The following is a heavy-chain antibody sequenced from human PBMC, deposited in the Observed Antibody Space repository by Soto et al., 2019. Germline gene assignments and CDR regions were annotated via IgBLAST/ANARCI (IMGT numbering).Heavy chain of an antibody. Sequence: SETLSLTCTVSGGSISSGGYYWSWIRQHPGKGLEWIGYIYYSGSTYYNPSLKSRVTISVDTSKNQFSLKLSSVTAADTAVYYCARRGSGWKLDYWGQGTLVTVSS. V-gene: IGHV4-31*03. D-gene: IGHD6-19*01. CDR3: ARRGSGWKLDY. J-gene: IGHJ4*02. CDR2: IYYSGST. CDR1: GGSISSGGYY.